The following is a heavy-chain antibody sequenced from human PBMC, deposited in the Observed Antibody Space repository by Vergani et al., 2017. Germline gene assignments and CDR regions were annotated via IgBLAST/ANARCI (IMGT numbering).Heavy chain of an antibody. Sequence: QVQLVESGGGVVQPGTSLRLSCVVSGFALNRHAVYWVRQAPGKGLEWVVGISFDGTNEYYTDLVKGRFTISRDIAKNTLYLQVRSLRLEDTGVYHCVRDRGLCAGGRCYTGAWDYWGQGTLVTVSS. D-gene: IGHD2-2*02. CDR1: GFALNRHA. J-gene: IGHJ4*02. CDR3: VRDRGLCAGGRCYTGAWDY. V-gene: IGHV3-30-3*01. CDR2: ISFDGTNE.